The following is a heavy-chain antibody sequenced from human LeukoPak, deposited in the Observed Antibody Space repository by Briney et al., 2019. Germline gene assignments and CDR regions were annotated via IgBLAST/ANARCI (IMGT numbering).Heavy chain of an antibody. J-gene: IGHJ4*01. V-gene: IGHV3-66*01. CDR3: AKRPLSSCN. CDR1: GFTMRDND. CDR2: IYSSGGT. D-gene: IGHD5/OR15-5a*01. Sequence: GGSLRLSCAVSGFTMRDNDMTWVRQAPGKGLEWVSLIYSSGGTSYADSVKGRFTISKDNSKNTLYLQMYSLRAEDTAVYYCAKRPLSSCNWGLGTLVTVSS.